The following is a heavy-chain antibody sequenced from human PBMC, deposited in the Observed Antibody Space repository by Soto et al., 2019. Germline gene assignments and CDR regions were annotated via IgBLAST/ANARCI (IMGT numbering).Heavy chain of an antibody. J-gene: IGHJ6*02. Sequence: QVQLQESGPGLVKPSETLSLTCTVSGGSVSSGSYYWSWIRQPPGKGLEWIGYIYYSGSTNYNPSLTSRATISVDTAKHQFSLKLSSVTAADTAVYYCARDRQKRGSYGMDVWGQGTTVNVSS. V-gene: IGHV4-61*01. CDR3: ARDRQKRGSYGMDV. CDR2: IYYSGST. D-gene: IGHD3-16*01. CDR1: GGSVSSGSYY.